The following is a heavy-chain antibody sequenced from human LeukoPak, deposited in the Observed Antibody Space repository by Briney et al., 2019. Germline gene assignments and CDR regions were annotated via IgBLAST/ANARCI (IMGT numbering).Heavy chain of an antibody. Sequence: PGGSLRLSCAASGFIVSSNYMGWVRQAPGKGLEWVSVIYSSGSTYYPDSVKGRLTISRDESKNTLYLQMNSLRAEDTAVYYCTRLAVAYFDSWGQGTLVTVSS. J-gene: IGHJ4*02. CDR3: TRLAVAYFDS. CDR1: GFIVSSNY. V-gene: IGHV3-66*04. CDR2: IYSSGST. D-gene: IGHD6-19*01.